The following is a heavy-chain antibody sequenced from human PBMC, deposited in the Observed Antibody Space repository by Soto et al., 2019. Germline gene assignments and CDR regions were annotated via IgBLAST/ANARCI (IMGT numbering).Heavy chain of an antibody. J-gene: IGHJ4*02. V-gene: IGHV1-69*06. Sequence: ASVKVSCKASGGTFSSYAISWVRQAPGQGLEWMGGIIPIFGTANYAQKFQGRVTITADKSTSTAYMELSSLRSEDTAVNYCAKRITGSLYFDYWGQGTLVTVSS. CDR3: AKRITGSLYFDY. CDR1: GGTFSSYA. D-gene: IGHD1-20*01. CDR2: IIPIFGTA.